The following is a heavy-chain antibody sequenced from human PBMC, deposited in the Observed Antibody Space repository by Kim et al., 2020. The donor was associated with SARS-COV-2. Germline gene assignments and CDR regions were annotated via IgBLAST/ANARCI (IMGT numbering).Heavy chain of an antibody. CDR2: IYYSGST. CDR3: ARVGGGGRFGELLWGYYYYGMDV. J-gene: IGHJ6*02. D-gene: IGHD3-10*01. Sequence: SETLSLTCTVSGGSISSYYWSWIRQPPGKGLEWIGYIYYSGSTNYNPSLKSRVTISVDTSKNQFSLKLSSVTAADTAVYYCARVGGGGRFGELLWGYYYYGMDVWGQGTTVTVSS. CDR1: GGSISSYY. V-gene: IGHV4-59*01.